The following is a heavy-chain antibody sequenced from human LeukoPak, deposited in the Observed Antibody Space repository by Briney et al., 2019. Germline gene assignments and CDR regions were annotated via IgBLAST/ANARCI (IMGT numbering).Heavy chain of an antibody. D-gene: IGHD3-22*01. CDR2: IYHSGST. V-gene: IGHV4-38-2*02. J-gene: IGHJ4*02. CDR3: ATGSRGYDSSGYYFRDY. Sequence: SETLSLTCTVSGYSISSGYYWGWIRQPPGKGLEWIGSIYHSGSTYYNPSLKSRVTISVDTSKNQFSLKLSSVTAADTAVYYCATGSRGYDSSGYYFRDYWGQGTLVTVSS. CDR1: GYSISSGYY.